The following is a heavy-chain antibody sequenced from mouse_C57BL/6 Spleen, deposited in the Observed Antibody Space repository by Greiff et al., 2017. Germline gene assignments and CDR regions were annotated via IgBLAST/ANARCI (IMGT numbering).Heavy chain of an antibody. CDR2: IYPRSGNT. J-gene: IGHJ3*01. CDR1: GYTFTSYG. Sequence: VQLQQSGAELARPGASVKLSCKASGYTFTSYGISWVKQRTGQGLEWIGEIYPRSGNTYYNEKFKGKATLTADKSSSTAYMELRSLTSEDSAVYFCARSDDYDASGFAYWGQGTLVTVSA. D-gene: IGHD2-4*01. V-gene: IGHV1-81*01. CDR3: ARSDDYDASGFAY.